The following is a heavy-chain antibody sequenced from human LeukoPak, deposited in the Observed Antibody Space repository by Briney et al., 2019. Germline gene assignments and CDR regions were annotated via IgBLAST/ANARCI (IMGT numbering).Heavy chain of an antibody. CDR1: GFTFSTYG. D-gene: IGHD3-10*01. V-gene: IGHV3-64D*09. Sequence: GGSLTLSCSASGFTFSTYGMYWVRQAPARGLGYVSAITSNGDSTSYADSVKGRFTISRDNSKNKLFLQMSSLRTADTAMYYCVRVGGGYYYQTWGQGILVTVSS. CDR3: VRVGGGYYYQT. CDR2: ITSNGDST. J-gene: IGHJ5*02.